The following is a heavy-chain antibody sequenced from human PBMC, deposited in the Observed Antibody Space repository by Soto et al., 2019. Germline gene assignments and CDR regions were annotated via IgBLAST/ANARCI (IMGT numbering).Heavy chain of an antibody. Sequence: SETLSLTCTVSGGSISSSSYYWGWIRQPPGKGLEWIGSIYYSGSTYYNPSLKSRVTISVDRSKNQFSLKLSSVTAADTAVYYCTRGLRDAWEASGYWGQGTVVTVSS. CDR1: GGSISSSSYY. V-gene: IGHV4-39*07. J-gene: IGHJ4*02. CDR3: TRGLRDAWEASGY. D-gene: IGHD1-26*01. CDR2: IYYSGST.